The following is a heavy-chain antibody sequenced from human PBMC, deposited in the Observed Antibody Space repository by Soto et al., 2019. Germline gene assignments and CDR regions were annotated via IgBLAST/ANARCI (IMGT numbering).Heavy chain of an antibody. J-gene: IGHJ5*02. CDR3: ARGQYYYYSSGYYYGSFDP. CDR1: GYTFTSYA. V-gene: IGHV7-4-1*01. D-gene: IGHD3-22*01. Sequence: ASVKVSCKASGYTFTSYAMNWVRQAPGQGLEWMGWINTNTGNPTYAQGFTGRFVFSLDTSVSTAYLQICSLKAEDTAVYYCARGQYYYYSSGYYYGSFDPWGQGTLVSVSS. CDR2: INTNTGNP.